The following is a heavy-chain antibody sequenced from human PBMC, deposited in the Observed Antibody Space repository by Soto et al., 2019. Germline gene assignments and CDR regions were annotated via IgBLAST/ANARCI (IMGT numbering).Heavy chain of an antibody. J-gene: IGHJ4*02. D-gene: IGHD3-22*01. CDR3: VTSISGYYYNY. CDR1: GFTLSTYE. Sequence: GGSLRLSCAASGFTLSTYEMMWVRQAPGKGLEWVSYISKSGTTTYYADSVRGRFTISRDNAKDSLDLQMNSLRAEDTAVYYCVTSISGYYYNYWGQGTLVTVS. V-gene: IGHV3-48*03. CDR2: ISKSGTTT.